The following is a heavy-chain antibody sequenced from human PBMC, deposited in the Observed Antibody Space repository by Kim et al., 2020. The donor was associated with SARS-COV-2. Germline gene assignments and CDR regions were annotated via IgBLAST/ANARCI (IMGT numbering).Heavy chain of an antibody. Sequence: GGSLRLSCAASGFTFSDYYMSWIRQAPGKGLEWVSYISSSSSYTNYADSVKGRFTISRDNAKNSLYLQMNSLRGEETAVYYCASYKWKRGNFFSLNYYYYNGMDVWGQGTTVTVSS. CDR2: ISSSSSYT. J-gene: IGHJ6*02. CDR3: ASYKWKRGNFFSLNYYYYNGMDV. V-gene: IGHV3-11*03. CDR1: GFTFSDYY. D-gene: IGHD1-20*01.